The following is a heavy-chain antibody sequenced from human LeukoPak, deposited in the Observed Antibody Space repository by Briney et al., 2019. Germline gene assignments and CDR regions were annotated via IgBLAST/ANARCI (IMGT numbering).Heavy chain of an antibody. CDR3: AKDSILGAFDI. V-gene: IGHV3-23*01. D-gene: IGHD2/OR15-2a*01. CDR1: GFTFSSYW. J-gene: IGHJ3*02. Sequence: GGSLRLSCAASGFTFSSYWMHWVRQAPGKGLVWVSAISGSGGSTYYADSVKGRFTISRDNSKNTLYLQMNSLRAEDTAVYYCAKDSILGAFDIWGQGTMVTVSS. CDR2: ISGSGGST.